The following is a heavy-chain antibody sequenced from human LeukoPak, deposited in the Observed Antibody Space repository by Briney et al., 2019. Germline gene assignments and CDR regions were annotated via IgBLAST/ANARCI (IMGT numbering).Heavy chain of an antibody. CDR2: ISGSGGST. CDR1: GSTFSSYA. V-gene: IGHV3-23*01. CDR3: APSYSSSWSTHYYYYGMDV. D-gene: IGHD6-13*01. J-gene: IGHJ6*02. Sequence: GGSLRLSCAASGSTFSSYAMSWVRQAPGKGLEWVSAISGSGGSTYYADSVKGRFTISRDNSKNTLYLQMNSLRAEDTAVYYCAPSYSSSWSTHYYYYGMDVWGQGTTVTVSS.